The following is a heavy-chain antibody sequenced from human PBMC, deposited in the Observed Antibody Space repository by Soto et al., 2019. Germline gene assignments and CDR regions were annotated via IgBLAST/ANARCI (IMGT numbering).Heavy chain of an antibody. CDR1: GDSVSSNSAA. CDR3: ARVPFIVVVPAAIGISYVMDF. Sequence: SQTLSLTCAISGDSVSSNSAAWNWIRQSPSRGLEWLGRTYYRSKWYNDYAVSVKSRITINPDTSKNQFSLQLNSVTPEDTAVYYCARVPFIVVVPAAIGISYVMDFWGQGSSVTGSS. J-gene: IGHJ6*02. V-gene: IGHV6-1*01. D-gene: IGHD2-2*01. CDR2: TYYRSKWYN.